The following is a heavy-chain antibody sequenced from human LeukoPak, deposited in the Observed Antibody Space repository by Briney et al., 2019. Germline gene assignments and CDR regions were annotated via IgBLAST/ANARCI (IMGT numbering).Heavy chain of an antibody. V-gene: IGHV3-7*03. Sequence: PGGSLRLSCAASGFTFNSHWMSWVRQTPGKGLEWVANINQDGSDEGYVGSVKGRFTISRDNVRNSLYLQMNSLRVEDTAVYYCAGANIVATLGWYFDLWGRGTLVTVSS. CDR3: AGANIVATLGWYFDL. CDR2: INQDGSDE. D-gene: IGHD5-12*01. J-gene: IGHJ2*01. CDR1: GFTFNSHW.